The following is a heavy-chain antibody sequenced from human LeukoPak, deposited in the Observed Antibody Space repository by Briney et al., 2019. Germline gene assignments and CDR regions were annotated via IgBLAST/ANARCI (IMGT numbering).Heavy chain of an antibody. Sequence: GGSLRLSCAASGFTFSSYSMNWVRQAPGKGLEWVSSISSSSSYIYSDDSVKGRFTISRDNAKNSLYLQMNSLRAEDTAVYYCARFQWLASNYYYYYGMDVWGQGTTVTVSS. CDR2: ISSSSSYI. CDR3: ARFQWLASNYYYYYGMDV. D-gene: IGHD6-19*01. CDR1: GFTFSSYS. V-gene: IGHV3-21*01. J-gene: IGHJ6*02.